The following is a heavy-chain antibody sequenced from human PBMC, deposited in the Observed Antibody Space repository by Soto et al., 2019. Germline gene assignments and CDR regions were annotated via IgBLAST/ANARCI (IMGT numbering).Heavy chain of an antibody. J-gene: IGHJ5*02. CDR1: GFTFSSDA. D-gene: IGHD3-3*01. V-gene: IGHV3-23*01. CDR2: ISGSGGST. CDR3: AKDANYDFWSGYYPTGGYWFDP. Sequence: GGSLRLSCAASGFTFSSDAMSWVRQAPGKGLEWVSAISGSGGSTYYADSVKGRFTISRDNSKNTLYLQMNSLRAEDTAVYYCAKDANYDFWSGYYPTGGYWFDPWGQGTLVTVSS.